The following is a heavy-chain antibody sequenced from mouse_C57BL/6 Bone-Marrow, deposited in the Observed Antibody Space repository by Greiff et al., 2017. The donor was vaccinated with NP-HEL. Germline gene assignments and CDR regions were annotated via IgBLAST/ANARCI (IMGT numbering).Heavy chain of an antibody. CDR1: GFSLTSYG. CDR3: ARKGVKGYAMDY. J-gene: IGHJ4*01. CDR2: ICSGGST. D-gene: IGHD1-3*01. Sequence: VKLQESGPGLVQPSQSLSITCTVSGFSLTSYGVHWVRQSPGKGLEWLGVICSGGSTDYHAAFISRLSISKDNSHSQIFFKMNSRQADDTAIYFCARKGVKGYAMDYWGQGTSVTVSS. V-gene: IGHV2-2*01.